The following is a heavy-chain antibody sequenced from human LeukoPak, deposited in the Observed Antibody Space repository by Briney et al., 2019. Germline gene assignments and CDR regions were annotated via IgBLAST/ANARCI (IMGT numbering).Heavy chain of an antibody. CDR3: ARSNCGGDCGWFDP. D-gene: IGHD2-21*02. V-gene: IGHV1-69*10. Sequence: VKVSCKASGYTFTSYAISWVRQAPGQGLEWMGRIIPILGIANYAQKFQGRVTITADKSTSTAYMELSSLRSEDTAVYYCARSNCGGDCGWFDPWGQGTLVTVSS. CDR2: IIPILGIA. J-gene: IGHJ5*02. CDR1: GYTFTSYA.